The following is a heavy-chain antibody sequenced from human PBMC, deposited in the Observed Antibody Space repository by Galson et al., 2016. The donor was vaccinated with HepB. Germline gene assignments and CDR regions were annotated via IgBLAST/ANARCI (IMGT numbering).Heavy chain of an antibody. V-gene: IGHV3-30-3*01. J-gene: IGHJ4*02. CDR3: ARGLRLRDSNVVVPPAPDY. CDR2: GSNK. D-gene: IGHD2-2*01. CDR1: GFTFSSYP. Sequence: SLRLFCAASGFTFSSYPMHWVRQAPGKGLEWVADGSNKYYADSVKGRFTISRDDAKNLLYLQINSLTVEDTAVYYCARGLRLRDSNVVVPPAPDYWGQGTLVTVSS.